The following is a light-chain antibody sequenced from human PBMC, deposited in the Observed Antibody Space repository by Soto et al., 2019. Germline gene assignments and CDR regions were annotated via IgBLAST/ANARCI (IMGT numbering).Light chain of an antibody. CDR1: SSDVGGHKF. Sequence: QSALTQHPSASGSPGQSVTISCAGISSDVGGHKFVSWYQQHPGKAPRLIIYEVTLRPSGVPDRFSGFKSGNTASLTVSGLQAEDEAVYYCSSYAGSDTRVVFGGGTKLTVL. CDR3: SSYAGSDTRVV. J-gene: IGLJ2*01. V-gene: IGLV2-8*01. CDR2: EVT.